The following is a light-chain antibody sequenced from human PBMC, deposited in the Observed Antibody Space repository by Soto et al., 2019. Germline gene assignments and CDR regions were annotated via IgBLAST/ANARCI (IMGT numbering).Light chain of an antibody. CDR3: QQYNSFST. J-gene: IGKJ1*01. V-gene: IGKV1-5*01. CDR1: QSINSW. CDR2: HVT. Sequence: DIQMTQSPSSLSASVGDRVTITCRARQSINSWLAWYQQKPGKAPKLLIYHVTTLESGVPSRFSGSGSGTVFTLTISSLQPDDFATYYCQQYNSFSTFGQGTKVDIK.